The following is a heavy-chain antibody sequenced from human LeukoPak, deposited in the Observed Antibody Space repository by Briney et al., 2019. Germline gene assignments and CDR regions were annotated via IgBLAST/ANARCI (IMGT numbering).Heavy chain of an antibody. CDR2: ISDIGGRT. Sequence: GRCLSLSCAVSGITLSKYGMSWVSRPERKGREWVGGISDIGGRTNYADSVTGRYTNTRDNPNKTLYLQMTSLRAEDPAVHFCARRGVVIRVILVGFHKEAFYFDSWGQGALVTVSS. V-gene: IGHV3-23*01. J-gene: IGHJ4*02. CDR1: GITLSKYG. CDR3: ARRGVVIRVILVGFHKEAFYFDS. D-gene: IGHD3-16*02.